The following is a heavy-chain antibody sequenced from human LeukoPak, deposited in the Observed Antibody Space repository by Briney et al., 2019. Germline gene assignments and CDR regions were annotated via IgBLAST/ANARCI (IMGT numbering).Heavy chain of an antibody. Sequence: GGSLRLSCAASGFTFSSYAMSWVRQAPGKGLEWVSSISSSSSYIYYADSVKGRFTISRDNVKNSLYLQMNSLRAEDTAVYYCVLSGYSSGWYYWGQGTLVTVSS. CDR2: ISSSSSYI. V-gene: IGHV3-21*01. CDR1: GFTFSSYA. D-gene: IGHD6-19*01. CDR3: VLSGYSSGWYY. J-gene: IGHJ4*02.